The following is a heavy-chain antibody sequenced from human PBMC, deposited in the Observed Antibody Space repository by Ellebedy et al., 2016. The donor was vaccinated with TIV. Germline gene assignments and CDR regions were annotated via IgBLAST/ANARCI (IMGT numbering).Heavy chain of an antibody. CDR3: ARDGGGYRYGPGGH. V-gene: IGHV3-30-3*01. CDR1: GFSFSTSA. CDR2: ISYDGTHK. D-gene: IGHD5-18*01. J-gene: IGHJ4*02. Sequence: GGSLRLXCAASGFSFSTSAMHWVRQPPDRGLEWVTVISYDGTHKDYANSVKGRFTISRDNSENMVYLQMNSLRADDTAVYYCARDGGGYRYGPGGHWGQGTLVTVS.